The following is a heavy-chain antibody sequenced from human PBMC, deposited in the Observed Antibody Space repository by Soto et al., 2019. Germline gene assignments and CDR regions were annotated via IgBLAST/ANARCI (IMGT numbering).Heavy chain of an antibody. CDR2: ISGSGGGT. D-gene: IGHD3-10*01. CDR1: GFTFSSYA. Sequence: EVQLLVSGGGLVQPGGSLRLSCAASGFTFSSYAKSWVRQAPGKGLEWVSSISGSGGGTYYADSVKGRFTISRDNSKNTLSMQMNSLRAEDTAVYYCAKSRASGSYFNPSDSFDFWGQGTMVTVSS. CDR3: AKSRASGSYFNPSDSFDF. V-gene: IGHV3-23*01. J-gene: IGHJ3*01.